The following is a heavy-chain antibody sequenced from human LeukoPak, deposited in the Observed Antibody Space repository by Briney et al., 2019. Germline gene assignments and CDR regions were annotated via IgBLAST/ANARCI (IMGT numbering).Heavy chain of an antibody. CDR1: GFSLSTSGVS. V-gene: IGHV2-5*02. D-gene: IGHD2-21*02. CDR3: ARRPHCGGHCFYSAPYFDY. Sequence: ESGPTLVKPTQTLTLTCTFSGFSLSTSGVSVGWIRQPPGKALEWLALIYWDDDKRYSPSLKSRLTITKDTSKNQVVLTMTNMDPVDTATYYCARRPHCGGHCFYSAPYFDYWGQGTLVTVSS. J-gene: IGHJ4*02. CDR2: IYWDDDK.